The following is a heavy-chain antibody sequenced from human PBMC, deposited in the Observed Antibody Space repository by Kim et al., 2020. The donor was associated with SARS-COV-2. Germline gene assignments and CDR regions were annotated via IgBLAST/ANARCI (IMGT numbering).Heavy chain of an antibody. CDR3: ARLKPPMDPSYSSSYAGGLGRFWFDP. D-gene: IGHD6-13*01. CDR1: GYSFTSYW. V-gene: IGHV5-51*01. CDR2: IYPGDSDT. Sequence: GESLKISCKGSGYSFTSYWIGWVRQMPGKGLEWMGIIYPGDSDTRYSPSFQGQVTISADKSISTAYLQWSSLKASDTAMYYCARLKPPMDPSYSSSYAGGLGRFWFDPWGQGTLVTVSS. J-gene: IGHJ5*02.